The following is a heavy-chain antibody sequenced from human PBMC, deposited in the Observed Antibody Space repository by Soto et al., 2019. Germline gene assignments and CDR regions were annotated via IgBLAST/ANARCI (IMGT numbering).Heavy chain of an antibody. CDR3: ARGRPEEIGYCSGGSCYGFDY. D-gene: IGHD2-15*01. CDR1: GFTFSSYA. V-gene: IGHV3-30-3*01. CDR2: ISYDGSNK. J-gene: IGHJ4*02. Sequence: PGGSLRLSCAASGFTFSSYAMHWVRQAPGKGLEWVAVISYDGSNKYYADSVKGRFTISRDNSKNTLYLQMNSLRAEDTAVYYCARGRPEEIGYCSGGSCYGFDYWGQGTLVTVSS.